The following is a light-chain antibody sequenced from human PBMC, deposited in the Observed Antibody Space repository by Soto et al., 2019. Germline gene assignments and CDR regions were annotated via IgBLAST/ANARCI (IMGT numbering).Light chain of an antibody. CDR1: QSVSSSY. V-gene: IGKV3-20*01. CDR3: QHYNYWPPKT. Sequence: EIVLTQSPVTLSLSPGARATLSCRASQSVSSSYLAWYQQKPGQAPRLLIFGASSRATGIPYRFSGSGSGTDFTLTISRLEPEDFAVYYCQHYNYWPPKTFGQGTKVDIK. J-gene: IGKJ1*01. CDR2: GAS.